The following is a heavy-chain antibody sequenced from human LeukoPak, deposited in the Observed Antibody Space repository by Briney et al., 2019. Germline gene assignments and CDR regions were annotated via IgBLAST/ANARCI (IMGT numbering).Heavy chain of an antibody. D-gene: IGHD3-22*01. J-gene: IGHJ3*02. V-gene: IGHV4-4*07. Sequence: PSETLSLTCTVSGGSISSYYWSWIRQPAGKGLEWIGRIYTGGSTNYNPSLKSRVTMSVDTSKNQFSLKLSSVTAADTAVYYCARAATDSSGYYYLGYAFDIWGQGTMVTVSS. CDR3: ARAATDSSGYYYLGYAFDI. CDR2: IYTGGST. CDR1: GGSISSYY.